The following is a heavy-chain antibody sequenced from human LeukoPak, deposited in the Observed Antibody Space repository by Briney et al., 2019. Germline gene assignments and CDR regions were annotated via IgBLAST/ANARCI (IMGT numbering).Heavy chain of an antibody. D-gene: IGHD4-11*01. Sequence: PSETLSLTCAVSGDSISSGGHSWNWIRQPPGKGLEWIGNIYSTGYTRYNPSLKSRVAILLDTSRNQFSLRLNSVTAADTAVYFCARGAVTTASNWFDPWGQGTLVTVSS. CDR1: GDSISSGGHS. J-gene: IGHJ5*02. V-gene: IGHV4-30-4*07. CDR3: ARGAVTTASNWFDP. CDR2: IYSTGYT.